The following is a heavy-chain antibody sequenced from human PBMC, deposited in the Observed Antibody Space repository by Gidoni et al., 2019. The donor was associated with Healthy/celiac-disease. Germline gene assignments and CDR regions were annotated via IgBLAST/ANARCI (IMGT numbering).Heavy chain of an antibody. CDR2: ISWNSGSI. J-gene: IGHJ4*02. Sequence: EVQLVESGGGLVQPGRSLRLSCAASGFTFDDYAMHWVRQAPGKGLEWVSGISWNSGSIGYADSVKGRFTISRDNAKNSLYLQMNSLRAEDTALYYCAKAGGSGRPLGYWGQGTLVTVSS. D-gene: IGHD3-10*01. CDR1: GFTFDDYA. CDR3: AKAGGSGRPLGY. V-gene: IGHV3-9*01.